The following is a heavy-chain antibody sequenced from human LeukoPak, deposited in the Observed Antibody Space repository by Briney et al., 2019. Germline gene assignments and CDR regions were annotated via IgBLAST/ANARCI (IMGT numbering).Heavy chain of an antibody. J-gene: IGHJ4*02. CDR2: ISYDGSNK. CDR1: GFTFSSYG. D-gene: IGHD6-13*01. Sequence: TGRSLRLSCAASGFTFSSYGMHWVRQAPGKGLEWVAVISYDGSNKYYADSVKGRFTISRDSSKNTLYLQMNSLRDEDTAVYYCAKRYSGSWNIESWGQGTLVTVSS. CDR3: AKRYSGSWNIES. V-gene: IGHV3-30*18.